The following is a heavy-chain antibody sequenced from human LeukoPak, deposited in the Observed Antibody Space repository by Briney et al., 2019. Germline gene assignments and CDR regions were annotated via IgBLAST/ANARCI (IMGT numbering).Heavy chain of an antibody. Sequence: SETLSLTWTVSGGSISIYYWSWIRQPPGKGLEWIGHIFISGSTTYNPSLKSRVPMSVDTSKNQSSLRLTSMTAADTAVYYCARGPTTVTRAFDYWGQGTLVTVSS. V-gene: IGHV4-4*07. D-gene: IGHD4-17*01. CDR2: IFISGST. J-gene: IGHJ4*02. CDR1: GGSISIYY. CDR3: ARGPTTVTRAFDY.